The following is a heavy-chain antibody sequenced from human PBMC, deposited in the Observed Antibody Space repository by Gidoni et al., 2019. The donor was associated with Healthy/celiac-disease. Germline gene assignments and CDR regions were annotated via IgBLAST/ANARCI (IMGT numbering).Heavy chain of an antibody. CDR2: ISGSGGST. CDR1: GFTLRSYA. CDR3: AKVPLGYSYGYWFDY. J-gene: IGHJ4*02. Sequence: EVQLLESGGGLVQPGGSLRRYCAAAGFTLRSYAMSWVRQAPGKGLEWVSAISGSGGSTYYADSVKGRFTISRDNSKNTLYLQMNSLRAEDTAVYYCAKVPLGYSYGYWFDYWGQGTLVTVSS. V-gene: IGHV3-23*01. D-gene: IGHD5-18*01.